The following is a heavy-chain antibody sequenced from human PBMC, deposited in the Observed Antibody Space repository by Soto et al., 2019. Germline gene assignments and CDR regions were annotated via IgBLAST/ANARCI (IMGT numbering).Heavy chain of an antibody. CDR1: GGTFNSYA. Sequence: QVQLVQSGAEVKKPGSSVKVSCKASGGTFNSYAISWVRQAPGQGLEWMGGIIPIFGTAKYAQKFQGRVTITADDSTNTGYLELTNLTSEDTAVHFCTRVGYTSGPTFDYWGQGTLVIVSS. D-gene: IGHD5-12*01. J-gene: IGHJ4*02. CDR3: TRVGYTSGPTFDY. V-gene: IGHV1-69*01. CDR2: IIPIFGTA.